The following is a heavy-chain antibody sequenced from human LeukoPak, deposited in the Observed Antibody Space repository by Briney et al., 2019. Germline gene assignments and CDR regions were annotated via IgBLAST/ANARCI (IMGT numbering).Heavy chain of an antibody. CDR3: AKVLRGLAYYGDYSD. D-gene: IGHD4-17*01. CDR2: ISDTGRST. Sequence: GGSLRLSCAASGFTFSSYAMNWVRQAPGKGLEWVSGISDTGRSTYYADSVKGRFTISRSNSKSTLYLQMNSLRDEDTALYYCAKVLRGLAYYGDYSDWGQGTLVTVSS. J-gene: IGHJ4*02. CDR1: GFTFSSYA. V-gene: IGHV3-23*01.